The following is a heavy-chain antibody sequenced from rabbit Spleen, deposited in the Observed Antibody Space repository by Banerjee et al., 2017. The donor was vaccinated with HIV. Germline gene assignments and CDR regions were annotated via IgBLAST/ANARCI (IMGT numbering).Heavy chain of an antibody. J-gene: IGHJ4*01. CDR2: IYAARGTT. CDR1: GFSFGDRDV. Sequence: QEQLVESGGGLVQPTGSLTLTCKASGFSFGDRDVMCWVRQAPGKGLEWIGIIYAARGTTDYASWVNGRFPISSHNAQNTLYLQLTSLTAADTATYFCAREASSGWGVVSFYFNLWGPGTLVTVS. D-gene: IGHD4-1*01. V-gene: IGHV1S47*01. CDR3: AREASSGWGVVSFYFNL.